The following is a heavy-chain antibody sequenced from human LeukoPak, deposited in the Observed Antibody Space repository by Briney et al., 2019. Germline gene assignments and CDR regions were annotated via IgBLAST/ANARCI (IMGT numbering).Heavy chain of an antibody. Sequence: GGSLRLSCAASGLTFSNYWMDWARQAPGKGLEWVANIKQDGSEKNYVDSVKGRFIISRDNAKNSLYLQMNTLRADDTAVYYCARDGFGTGSNWGQGTLVTVSS. D-gene: IGHD3-16*01. J-gene: IGHJ4*02. CDR3: ARDGFGTGSN. CDR1: GLTFSNYW. CDR2: IKQDGSEK. V-gene: IGHV3-7*03.